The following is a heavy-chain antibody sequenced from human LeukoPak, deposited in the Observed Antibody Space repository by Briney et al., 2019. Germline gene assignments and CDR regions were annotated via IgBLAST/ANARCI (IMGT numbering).Heavy chain of an antibody. Sequence: PSGTLSLTCAVSSDSIRSNNWWSWVRPPPGKGLEWIGEIYHSGSTNYNPSLKSRVTISADTSKNQLSLKLSSVTAADTAVYYCVRVPFAFYGMEVWGKGTPVSVSS. CDR3: VRVPFAFYGMEV. CDR1: SDSIRSNNW. V-gene: IGHV4-4*02. J-gene: IGHJ6*04. CDR2: IYHSGST. D-gene: IGHD4/OR15-4a*01.